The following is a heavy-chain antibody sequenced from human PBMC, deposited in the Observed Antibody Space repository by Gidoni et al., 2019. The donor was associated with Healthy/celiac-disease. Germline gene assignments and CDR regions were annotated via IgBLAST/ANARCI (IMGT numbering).Heavy chain of an antibody. CDR1: GFTFSNAW. CDR2: IKSKTDGGTT. V-gene: IGHV3-15*01. D-gene: IGHD3-22*01. J-gene: IGHJ1*01. CDR3: TTGCTIVVVKYFQH. Sequence: EVQLVESGGGLVKPGGSLRLSCAASGFTFSNAWMSWVRQAPGKGLEWVGRIKSKTDGGTTDYAAPVKGRFTISRDDSKNTLYLQMNSLKTEDTAVYYCTTGCTIVVVKYFQHWGQGTLVTVSS.